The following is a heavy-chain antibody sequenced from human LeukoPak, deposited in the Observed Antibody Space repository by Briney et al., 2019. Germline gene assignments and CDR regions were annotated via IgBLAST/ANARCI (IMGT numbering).Heavy chain of an antibody. CDR2: ITSSGGST. CDR3: ANRGGGHYLDY. Sequence: PGGFLRLSCAASCITFSNYAMSLVRPAPGKVLEWVSGITSSGGSTSNADPVKGRFTISRDNSKNTLYLQMNSRRADDTAVYYCANRGGGHYLDYWGQGTLVTVSS. D-gene: IGHD3-10*01. V-gene: IGHV3-23*01. CDR1: CITFSNYA. J-gene: IGHJ4*02.